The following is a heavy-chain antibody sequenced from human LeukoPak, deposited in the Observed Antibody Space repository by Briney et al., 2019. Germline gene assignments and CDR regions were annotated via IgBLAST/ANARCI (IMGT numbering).Heavy chain of an antibody. J-gene: IGHJ4*02. D-gene: IGHD3-10*01. Sequence: SETLSLTCTVSGGSISSSSYYWGWIRQPPGKGLEWTGSIYYSGSTYYNPSLKSRVTISVDTSKNQFSLKLSSVTAADTAVYYCARGPPYYYGSGSYYTYWGQGTLVTVSS. CDR1: GGSISSSSYY. CDR3: ARGPPYYYGSGSYYTY. CDR2: IYYSGST. V-gene: IGHV4-39*07.